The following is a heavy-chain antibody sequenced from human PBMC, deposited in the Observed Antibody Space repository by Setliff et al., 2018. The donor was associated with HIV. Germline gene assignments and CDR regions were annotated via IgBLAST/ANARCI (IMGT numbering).Heavy chain of an antibody. J-gene: IGHJ6*02. Sequence: PSETLSLTCTVSGGSISTGGYYWSWIRQQPGKGLEWIGYVYYSGSTNYNPSLKSRVTISLDTSKKQFSLRLNSVTAADTGVYDCARAPSCADSWCYMYYYYYYGMDIWGLGTTVTVSS. D-gene: IGHD2-8*01. V-gene: IGHV4-61*08. CDR1: GGSISTGGYY. CDR3: ARAPSCADSWCYMYYYYYYGMDI. CDR2: VYYSGST.